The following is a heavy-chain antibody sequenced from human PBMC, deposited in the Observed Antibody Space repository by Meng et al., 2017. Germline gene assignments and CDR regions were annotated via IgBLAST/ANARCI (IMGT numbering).Heavy chain of an antibody. D-gene: IGHD6-19*01. J-gene: IGHJ4*02. Sequence: GESLKISCAASGFTFSSYSMNWVRQAPGKGLEWVSSISSSSSYIYYADSVKGRFTISRDNAKNSLYLQMNSLRAEDTAVYYCARDSPGTAEEQWLVPLDYWGQGTLVTVSS. CDR1: GFTFSSYS. CDR2: ISSSSSYI. V-gene: IGHV3-21*01. CDR3: ARDSPGTAEEQWLVPLDY.